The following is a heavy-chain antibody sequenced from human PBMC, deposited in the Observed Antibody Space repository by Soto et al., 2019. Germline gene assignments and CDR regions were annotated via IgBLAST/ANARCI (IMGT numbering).Heavy chain of an antibody. CDR3: ARVQAARHHFDY. D-gene: IGHD6-6*01. CDR2: IYHSGST. CDR1: GYSISSGYY. V-gene: IGHV4-38-2*01. Sequence: SETLSLTCAVSGYSISSGYYWGWIRQPPGKGLEWIGSIYHSGSTYYNPSLKSRVTISVDTSKNQFSLKLSSVTAADTAVYYCARVQAARHHFDYWGQGTLVTVSS. J-gene: IGHJ4*02.